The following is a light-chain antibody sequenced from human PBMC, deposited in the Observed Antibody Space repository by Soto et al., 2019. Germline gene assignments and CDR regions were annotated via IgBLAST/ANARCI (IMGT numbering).Light chain of an antibody. V-gene: IGLV3-21*02. CDR2: EDS. J-gene: IGLJ2*01. Sequence: SYVLTQPPSVSVAPGQTAKITCGGTSIGSKSVHWYQQKAGQAPVLVVHEDSDRPSGIPERFSGSNSANTATLTISRVEAGDEADYYCQVWESSSDQVVFAGGTKLTVL. CDR1: SIGSKS. CDR3: QVWESSSDQVV.